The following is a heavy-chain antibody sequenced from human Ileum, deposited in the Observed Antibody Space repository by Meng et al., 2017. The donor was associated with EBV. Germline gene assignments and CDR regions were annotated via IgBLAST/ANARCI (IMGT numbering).Heavy chain of an antibody. CDR2: VYHDGAT. V-gene: IGHV4-4*02. Sequence: QVQLQESGPGLVKPSGTLSLTCAGSGDSVSGSDWWSWVRQPPGKGLEWIGEVYHDGATNYHPSLKSRVTISLDKSKNEVNLHLNSLTAADTAVYFCARSSPIVRGLDYWGQGTLVTVSS. CDR1: GDSVSGSDW. CDR3: ARSSPIVRGLDY. J-gene: IGHJ4*02. D-gene: IGHD3-10*01.